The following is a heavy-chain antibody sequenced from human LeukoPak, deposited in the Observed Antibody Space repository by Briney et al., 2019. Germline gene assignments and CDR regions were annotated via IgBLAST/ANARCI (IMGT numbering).Heavy chain of an antibody. Sequence: PSETLSLTCSVSGGSISNYYWSWIRQPPGKGLEWIGNLFYSGNSNHNPSLKSRATMSVDTSKNQFSLKLSSMTAADTAVYYCARRKGTGWLDAFDIWGQGTMVTVSS. V-gene: IGHV4-59*08. D-gene: IGHD6-19*01. CDR2: LFYSGNS. CDR1: GGSISNYY. CDR3: ARRKGTGWLDAFDI. J-gene: IGHJ3*02.